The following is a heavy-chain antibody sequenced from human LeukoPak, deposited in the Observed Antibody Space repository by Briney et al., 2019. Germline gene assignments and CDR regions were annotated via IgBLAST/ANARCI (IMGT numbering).Heavy chain of an antibody. Sequence: PGGSLRLSCAASGFTFSSYSMNWVRQAPGKGLGWGSSISSGSSYIYYADYADSVKARFTISRDNAKNSLFLQMNSLRVEDTAVYYCASFSSSGFDYWGQGTLVTVSS. CDR2: ISSGSSYI. V-gene: IGHV3-21*01. D-gene: IGHD6-6*01. J-gene: IGHJ4*02. CDR3: ASFSSSGFDY. CDR1: GFTFSSYS.